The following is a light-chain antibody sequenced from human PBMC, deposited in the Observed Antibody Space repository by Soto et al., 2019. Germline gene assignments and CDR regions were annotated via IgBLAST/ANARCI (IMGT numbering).Light chain of an antibody. CDR3: QHYYTVPVT. V-gene: IGKV4-1*01. Sequence: DIVMTQSPDSLAVSLGERATINCKSSPTVLRSSNNKNHLAWYQQKPEQPPKMLISWASTRESGVPGRFSGSGSGTDFTLTTTSLQTEDVAVYYGQHYYTVPVTFGQGTRLEIK. CDR1: PTVLRSSNNKNH. J-gene: IGKJ5*01. CDR2: WAS.